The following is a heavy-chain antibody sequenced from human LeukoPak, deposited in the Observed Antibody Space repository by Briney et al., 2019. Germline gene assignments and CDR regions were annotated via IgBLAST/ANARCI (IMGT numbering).Heavy chain of an antibody. V-gene: IGHV4-34*01. CDR1: GGSFSGCY. CDR3: ASYYHDSSGYYQYYFDS. Sequence: PSETLSLTCAVYGGSFSGCYWSWIRQPPGKGLEWIGEINDSGRTSCNPSLKSRVTISVDTSKNQLSLKLRSVAAADTAVYYCASYYHDSSGYYQYYFDSWGQGTLVTVSS. D-gene: IGHD3-22*01. J-gene: IGHJ4*02. CDR2: INDSGRT.